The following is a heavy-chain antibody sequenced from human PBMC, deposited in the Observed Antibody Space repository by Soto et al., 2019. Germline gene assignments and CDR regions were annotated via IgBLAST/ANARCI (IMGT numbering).Heavy chain of an antibody. CDR1: GGSISSDGNY. Sequence: QVQLQESGPGLVKSSQTLSLTCTVSGGSISSDGNYWSWIRQHPGKGLEWIGNIYYSGSTYYNPSPTSRVTISVDTSKNQFSLKLNSVTAADTAVYYCARARMVRGIIYYYGMDVWGQGTTVTVSS. V-gene: IGHV4-31*03. D-gene: IGHD3-10*01. J-gene: IGHJ6*02. CDR2: IYYSGST. CDR3: ARARMVRGIIYYYGMDV.